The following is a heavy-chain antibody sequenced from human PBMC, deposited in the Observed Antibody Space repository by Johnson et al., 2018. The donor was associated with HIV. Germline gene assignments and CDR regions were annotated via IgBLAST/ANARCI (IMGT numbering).Heavy chain of an antibody. Sequence: VQLVESGGGLVQPGGSLRLSCAASGFTFRSNHISWVRQTPGKGLEWVSVIHSGDKTYYADSVKGRFTISRDNSENTVYLQMNSLRAEDTAVYFCARDLIPDSTFFYDTTSYFPDALDIWGQGTLVTVSS. V-gene: IGHV3-66*01. D-gene: IGHD3-22*01. CDR1: GFTFRSNH. CDR3: ARDLIPDSTFFYDTTSYFPDALDI. J-gene: IGHJ3*02. CDR2: IHSGDKT.